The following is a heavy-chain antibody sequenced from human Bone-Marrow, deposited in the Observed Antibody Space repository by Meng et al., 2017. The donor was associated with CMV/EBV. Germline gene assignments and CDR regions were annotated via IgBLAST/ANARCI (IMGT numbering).Heavy chain of an antibody. Sequence: GESLKISCGASGFTFSSYSMNWVRQTSGKGLEWVAYISGGSSSIEYADSVKGRFTISRDNAKNSLFLQMNSLRGEDAGVYYCAREGGWQQHSHWGQRTLVVASS. V-gene: IGHV3-21*06. CDR2: ISGGSSSI. CDR1: GFTFSSYS. CDR3: AREGGWQQHSH. D-gene: IGHD6-13*01. J-gene: IGHJ4*02.